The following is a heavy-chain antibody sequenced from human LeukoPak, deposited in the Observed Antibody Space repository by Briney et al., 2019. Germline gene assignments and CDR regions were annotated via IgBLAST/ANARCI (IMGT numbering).Heavy chain of an antibody. CDR1: GFSFSSYG. Sequence: GGTLRLSCAASGFSFSSYGMTWVRQAPGKGLEWVSSISGSGDTYYPDSVKGRFTISRDNSKNSLYLQMNSLRAEDTAVYYCARAVGHAGTLDYWGQGTLVTVSS. CDR3: ARAVGHAGTLDY. J-gene: IGHJ4*02. D-gene: IGHD3-10*01. CDR2: ISGSGDT. V-gene: IGHV3-23*01.